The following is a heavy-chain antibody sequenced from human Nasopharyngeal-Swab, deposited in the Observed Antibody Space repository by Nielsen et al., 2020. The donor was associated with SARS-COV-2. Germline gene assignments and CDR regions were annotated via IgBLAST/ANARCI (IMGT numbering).Heavy chain of an antibody. V-gene: IGHV2-5*01. CDR2: LYGNDNK. D-gene: IGHD6-13*01. J-gene: IGHJ4*02. CDR3: AHRPSSSWHFDY. Sequence: SGPTLVKPTQTLTLTCTFSGFSLSSTLVGVGWIRQPPGKALEWLALLYGNDNKRFSPSLKSRLTITKDTSKNQVVLTMTNMDPVDTATYYCAHRPSSSWHFDYWGQGTLVTVSS. CDR1: GFSLSSTLVG.